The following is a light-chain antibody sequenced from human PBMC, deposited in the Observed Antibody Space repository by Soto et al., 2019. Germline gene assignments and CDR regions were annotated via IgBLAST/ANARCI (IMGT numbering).Light chain of an antibody. Sequence: DIHLTPSPSFLSASVGDRVTITCRASQGIASSLAWYQQKAGKAPKLLIYAASTLESGVPSRFSGSGSGTEFTLTISSLQPEDFAIYYCQQFNSYPLTFGGGTKVEIK. J-gene: IGKJ4*01. CDR3: QQFNSYPLT. V-gene: IGKV1-9*01. CDR1: QGIASS. CDR2: AAS.